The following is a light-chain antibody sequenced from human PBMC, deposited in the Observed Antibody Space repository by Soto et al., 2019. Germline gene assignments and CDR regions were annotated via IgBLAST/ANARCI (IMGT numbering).Light chain of an antibody. J-gene: IGKJ4*01. Sequence: EIVLKQSPDTLSLSPGERATLSCRASQSVSSNYLAWYQQQPGQAPRFLIYDASSRATGISDRFSGSGSGINFSLTISRHEPEDIAVYYFKQYGSPPLTFGVGTKVDNK. CDR2: DAS. CDR1: QSVSSNY. V-gene: IGKV3-20*01. CDR3: KQYGSPPLT.